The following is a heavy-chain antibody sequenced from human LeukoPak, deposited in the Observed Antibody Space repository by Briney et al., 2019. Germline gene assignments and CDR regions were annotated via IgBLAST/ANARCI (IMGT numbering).Heavy chain of an antibody. V-gene: IGHV4-30-4*01. CDR2: IYFSGTT. J-gene: IGHJ4*02. CDR3: ARDFRGGTGGLDY. CDR1: GGSISSGDYY. D-gene: IGHD3/OR15-3a*01. Sequence: SETLSLTCTVSGGSISSGDYYWSWFRQPPGKGLGWIGYIYFSGTTYYTPSLKSRVTISVDTSKNQFFLTLSSVTAADTAVYYCARDFRGGTGGLDYWGQGTLVTVSS.